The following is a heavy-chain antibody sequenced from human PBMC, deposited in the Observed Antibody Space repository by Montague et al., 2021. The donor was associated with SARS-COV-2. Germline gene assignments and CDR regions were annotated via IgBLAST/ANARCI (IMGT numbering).Heavy chain of an antibody. CDR2: IYYSGSS. CDR3: ARARTSLIVVVNEFDY. Sequence: TLSLTCTVSGGSIGSGSYYWSWIRQPPGKGLEWTGYIYYSGSSYYNPSLKSRVTISVDTSKNQFSLRLSSVTAADTAVYYCARARTSLIVVVNEFDYWGQGTLVTVSS. J-gene: IGHJ4*02. CDR1: GGSIGSGSYY. D-gene: IGHD2-21*01. V-gene: IGHV4-31*03.